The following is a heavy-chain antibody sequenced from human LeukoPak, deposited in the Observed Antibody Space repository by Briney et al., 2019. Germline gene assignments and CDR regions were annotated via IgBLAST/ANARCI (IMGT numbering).Heavy chain of an antibody. Sequence: ASVKVSCKASGYTFTSYDINWVRQATGQGLEWMGWMNPNSGNTGYAQKFQGRVTTTRNTSISTAYMELSSLRSEDTAVYYCARGRDWRYNWFDPWGQGTLATVSS. CDR2: MNPNSGNT. J-gene: IGHJ5*02. CDR3: ARGRDWRYNWFDP. D-gene: IGHD3-3*01. CDR1: GYTFTSYD. V-gene: IGHV1-8*01.